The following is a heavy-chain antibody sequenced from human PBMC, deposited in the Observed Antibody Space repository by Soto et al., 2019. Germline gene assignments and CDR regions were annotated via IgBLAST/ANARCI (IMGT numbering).Heavy chain of an antibody. CDR2: ISAYNGKT. Sequence: ASVKVSCKASGYTFTSYGISWVRQAPGQGLEWMGWISAYNGKTNYAQNVQGRVTMTTDTSTRTAYMDLRSLRSDDTAVYYCARDRHYDILTGYESDYYYYYGMDVWGQGTTVTVSS. D-gene: IGHD3-9*01. V-gene: IGHV1-18*01. J-gene: IGHJ6*02. CDR3: ARDRHYDILTGYESDYYYYYGMDV. CDR1: GYTFTSYG.